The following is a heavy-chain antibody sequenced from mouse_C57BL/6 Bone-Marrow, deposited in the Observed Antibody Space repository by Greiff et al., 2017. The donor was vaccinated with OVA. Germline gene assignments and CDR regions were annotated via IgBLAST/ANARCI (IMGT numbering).Heavy chain of an antibody. CDR3: GGGSRWCAY. V-gene: IGHV1-59*01. CDR2: IDPSDSYT. Sequence: QVQLQQPGAELVRPGTSVKLSCKASGYTFTSYWMHWVKQRPGQGLEWIGVIDPSDSYTNYNQKFKGKATLTVDTSSSTAYMQLSSLTSEDAAVYYCGGGSRWCAYWGQGTLVTVSA. CDR1: GYTFTSYW. J-gene: IGHJ3*01. D-gene: IGHD1-1*01.